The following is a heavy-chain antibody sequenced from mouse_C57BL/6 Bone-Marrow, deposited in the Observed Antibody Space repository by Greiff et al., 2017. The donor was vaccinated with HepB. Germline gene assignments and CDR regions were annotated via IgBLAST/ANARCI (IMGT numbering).Heavy chain of an antibody. D-gene: IGHD3-2*02. CDR2: IYPGSGNT. V-gene: IGHV1-66*01. J-gene: IGHJ3*01. Sequence: QVQLQQSGPELVKPGASVKISCKASGYSFTSYYIHWVKQRPGQGLEWIGWIYPGSGNTKYSEKFKGKATLTADTSSSTAYMELSSLTSEDSAVYYCERKGNSGSGGYWGQGTLVTVSA. CDR1: GYSFTSYY. CDR3: ERKGNSGSGGY.